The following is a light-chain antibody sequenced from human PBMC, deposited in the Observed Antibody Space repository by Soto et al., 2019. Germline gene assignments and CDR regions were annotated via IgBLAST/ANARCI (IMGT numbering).Light chain of an antibody. CDR2: EVT. Sequence: QSALTQPASVSGSPGQSIAISCTGTSSDVGNYDYVSWYQQHPGQVPKLIVYEVTSRPSGVSNRFSGAKSGNTASLTISGLQAEDEAGYYCSSYTTTATVVFGGGTKLTVL. CDR3: SSYTTTATVV. CDR1: SSDVGNYDY. J-gene: IGLJ2*01. V-gene: IGLV2-14*01.